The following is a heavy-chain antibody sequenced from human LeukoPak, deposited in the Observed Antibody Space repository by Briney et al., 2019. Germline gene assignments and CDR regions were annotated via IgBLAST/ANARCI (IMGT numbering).Heavy chain of an antibody. CDR1: GFTFSSYD. D-gene: IGHD3-22*01. V-gene: IGHV3-30*18. CDR3: AKDSYDRSGYYYYYFAS. CDR2: ISYDGSNK. Sequence: GESLRLSCAASGFTFSSYDMHWVRQAPGKGLEWVAVISYDGSNKYYADSVKGRFTISRDNSKNTLYLQMNSLRAGDTAVYYCAKDSYDRSGYYYYYFASWGQGTQVTVSS. J-gene: IGHJ4*02.